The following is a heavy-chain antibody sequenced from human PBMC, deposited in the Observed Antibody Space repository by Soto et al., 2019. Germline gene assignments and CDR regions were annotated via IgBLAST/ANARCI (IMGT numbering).Heavy chain of an antibody. CDR2: ISAHNGSS. V-gene: IGHV1-18*01. D-gene: IGHD2-15*01. CDR3: AKPLCYQSSGVRGYSFDAFDF. J-gene: IGHJ3*01. CDR1: GYTFTSSG. Sequence: QVQLVPSGAEVKKPGASVKVSCKASGYTFTSSGMSWVRQAPGKGLEWMGWISAHNGSSEYAQKFQGCVTRTADRSRTSAHCERRRPRFDDAAVYYSAKPLCYQSSGVRGYSFDAFDFWGPRTRVTV.